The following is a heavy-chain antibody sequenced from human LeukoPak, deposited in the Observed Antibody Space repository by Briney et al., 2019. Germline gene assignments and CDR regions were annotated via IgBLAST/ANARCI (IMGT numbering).Heavy chain of an antibody. CDR2: IYHSGST. D-gene: IGHD3-10*01. V-gene: IGHV4-38-2*02. CDR3: ARHRHYYRSGSYYGAPHYMDV. Sequence: SETLSLTCTVSGYSISSGYYWGWIRQPPGKGLEWIGSIYHSGSTYYNPSPKSRVTISVDTSKNQFSLKLSSVTAADTAVYYCARHRHYYRSGSYYGAPHYMDVWGKGTTVTISS. CDR1: GYSISSGYY. J-gene: IGHJ6*03.